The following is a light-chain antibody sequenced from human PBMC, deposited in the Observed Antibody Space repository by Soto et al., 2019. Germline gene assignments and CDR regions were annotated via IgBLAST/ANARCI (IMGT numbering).Light chain of an antibody. CDR1: SSDVGGYNY. CDR2: EVT. V-gene: IGLV2-14*01. Sequence: QSVLTQPASVSGSPGQSITISCTGTSSDVGGYNYVSWYQHHPGKAPKLLISEVTNRPSGVSNRFSGSKSGNTASLTISGLQAEDEADYYCSSYATTSPRVFGTGTKVTVL. CDR3: SSYATTSPRV. J-gene: IGLJ1*01.